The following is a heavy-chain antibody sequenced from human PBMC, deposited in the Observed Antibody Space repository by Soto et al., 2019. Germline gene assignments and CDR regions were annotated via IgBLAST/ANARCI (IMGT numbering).Heavy chain of an antibody. CDR3: AKSATVPAAIAY. D-gene: IGHD2-2*02. Sequence: ASVKVSCKASGYTFTSYAMHWVRQAPGQRLEWMGWINAGNGNTKYSQKFQGRVTITRDTSASTAYMELSSLRSEDTAVYYCAKSATVPAAIAYWGQGTLVNRLL. CDR2: INAGNGNT. J-gene: IGHJ4*02. V-gene: IGHV1-3*01. CDR1: GYTFTSYA.